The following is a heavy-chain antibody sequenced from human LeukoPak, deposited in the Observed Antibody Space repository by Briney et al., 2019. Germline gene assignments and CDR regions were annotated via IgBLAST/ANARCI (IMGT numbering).Heavy chain of an antibody. D-gene: IGHD3-22*01. Sequence: SETLSLTCTVSGYSISSGNYWDWIRQPPGKGLEWIGSIYHSGSTYYNPSLKSRVTISVDTSKNQFSLKLSSVTAADTAVYYCARTFTYYHDLFDPWGQGTLVTVSS. CDR3: ARTFTYYHDLFDP. V-gene: IGHV4-38-2*02. CDR1: GYSISSGNY. J-gene: IGHJ5*02. CDR2: IYHSGST.